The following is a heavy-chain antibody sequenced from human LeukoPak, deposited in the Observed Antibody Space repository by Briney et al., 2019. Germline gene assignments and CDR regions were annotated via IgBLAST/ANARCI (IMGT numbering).Heavy chain of an antibody. CDR2: IIPIFGTA. J-gene: IGHJ4*02. Sequence: GASVKVSCKASGYTFTDYYMHWVRQAPGQGLEWMGGIIPIFGTANYAQKFQGRVTITADESTSTAYMELSSLRSEDTAVYYCAREAGYSSGWYPDYWGQGTLVTVSS. CDR1: GYTFTDYY. V-gene: IGHV1-69*13. CDR3: AREAGYSSGWYPDY. D-gene: IGHD6-19*01.